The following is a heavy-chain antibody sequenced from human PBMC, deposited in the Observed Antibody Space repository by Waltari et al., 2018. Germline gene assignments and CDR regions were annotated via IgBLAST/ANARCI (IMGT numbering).Heavy chain of an antibody. CDR1: GGTFSSYA. Sequence: QVQLVQSGAEVKKPGSSVKVSCKASGGTFSSYAISWVRQAPGQGLEWMGGIIPIFGTANYAQKFQGRVTITADESTSTAYMELSSLRSEDTAVYYCAAGVTMIVVVTQGYAFDIWGQGTMVTVSS. V-gene: IGHV1-69*01. CDR2: IIPIFGTA. J-gene: IGHJ3*02. D-gene: IGHD3-22*01. CDR3: AAGVTMIVVVTQGYAFDI.